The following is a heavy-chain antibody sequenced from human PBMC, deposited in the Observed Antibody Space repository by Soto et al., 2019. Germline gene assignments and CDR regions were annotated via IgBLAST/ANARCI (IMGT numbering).Heavy chain of an antibody. V-gene: IGHV3-23*01. D-gene: IGHD5-12*01. CDR1: GFTFSSYA. Sequence: PGGSLRLSCAASGFTFSSYAMSWVRQAPGKGLEWVSAISGSGGSTYYADSVKGRFTISRDNSKNTLYLQMNSLRAEDTAVYYCAKDLPPQQHLQVDWQPYYFDYWGQGTLVTVSS. CDR3: AKDLPPQQHLQVDWQPYYFDY. J-gene: IGHJ4*02. CDR2: ISGSGGST.